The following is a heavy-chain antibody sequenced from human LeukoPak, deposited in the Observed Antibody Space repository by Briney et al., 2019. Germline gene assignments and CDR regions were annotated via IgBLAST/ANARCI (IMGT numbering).Heavy chain of an antibody. CDR2: IYYSGST. V-gene: IGHV4-59*01. CDR1: GGSISSYY. D-gene: IGHD4-23*01. J-gene: IGHJ5*02. Sequence: ASETLSLTCTVSGGSISSYYWSWIRQPPGKGLEWIGYIYYSGSTNYNPSLKSRVTISVDTSKNQFSLKLSSVTAADTAVYYCARKIYGGQGWHWFDPWGQGTLVTVSS. CDR3: ARKIYGGQGWHWFDP.